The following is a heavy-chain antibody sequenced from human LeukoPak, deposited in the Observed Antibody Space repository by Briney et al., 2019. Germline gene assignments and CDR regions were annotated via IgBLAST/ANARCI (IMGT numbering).Heavy chain of an antibody. D-gene: IGHD6-19*01. CDR2: INWNGGST. CDR3: ARGGLSSGWYPPHGMDV. Sequence: GGSLRLSCAASGFTFDDYGMSWVRQAPGKGLEWVSGINWNGGSTGYADSVKGRFTISRDNAKNSLYLQMNSLRAEDTALYHCARGGLSSGWYPPHGMDVWGQGTTVTVSS. J-gene: IGHJ6*02. V-gene: IGHV3-20*01. CDR1: GFTFDDYG.